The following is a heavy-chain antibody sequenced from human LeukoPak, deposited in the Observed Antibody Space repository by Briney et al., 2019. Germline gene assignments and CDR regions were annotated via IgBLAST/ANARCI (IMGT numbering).Heavy chain of an antibody. D-gene: IGHD3-10*01. Sequence: SETLSLTCTVSGGSISSSSYYWGWIRQPPGKGLEWIGSIYYSGSTYYNPSLKSRVTISVDTSKNQFSLKLSSVTAADTAVYYCAREPKNYGSGNPIDYWGQGTLVTVSS. CDR2: IYYSGST. CDR3: AREPKNYGSGNPIDY. J-gene: IGHJ4*02. CDR1: GGSISSSSYY. V-gene: IGHV4-39*07.